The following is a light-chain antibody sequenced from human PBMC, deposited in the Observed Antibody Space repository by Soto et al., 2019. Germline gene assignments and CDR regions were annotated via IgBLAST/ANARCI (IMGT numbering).Light chain of an antibody. V-gene: IGKV3-20*01. J-gene: IGKJ5*01. CDR2: DVS. Sequence: IVLTQSPGTLSLSPGERATLSCRASQSVSGTYLAWYQQRPGQAPRLLMSDVSTRATGIPDRFTGSGSGADFTLPISRLEPEDFAVYYCQQYGSSPQTFGLGTRLEIK. CDR3: QQYGSSPQT. CDR1: QSVSGTY.